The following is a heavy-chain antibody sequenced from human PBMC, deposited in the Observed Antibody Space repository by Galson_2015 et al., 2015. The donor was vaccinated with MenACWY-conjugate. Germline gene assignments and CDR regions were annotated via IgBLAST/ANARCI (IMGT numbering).Heavy chain of an antibody. J-gene: IGHJ6*03. CDR3: VKERGSLSHNYYFCFMDV. Sequence: SLRLSCAASGFGFRSNAMSWVRQAPGKGLEWVSAISASGGSTYYPDYAKGRFTISRDNSKNTLFLEMNSLRGEDTALYYCVKERGSLSHNYYFCFMDVWGKGTTVTVS. CDR2: ISASGGST. V-gene: IGHV3-23*01. CDR1: GFGFRSNA. D-gene: IGHD6-6*01.